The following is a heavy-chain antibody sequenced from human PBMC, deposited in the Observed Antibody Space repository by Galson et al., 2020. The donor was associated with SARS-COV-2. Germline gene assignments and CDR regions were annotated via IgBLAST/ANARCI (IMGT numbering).Heavy chain of an antibody. Sequence: GGSLRLSCTASGFTFSSYWMHWVRQAPGKGLVWVSRINSEGNITSYADSVRGRFTISRDTAKNTLYLQMNSLRAEDTAVYYCTATRAYWGQGTLVTVAS. D-gene: IGHD1-26*01. V-gene: IGHV3-74*01. CDR1: GFTFSSYW. CDR2: INSEGNIT. J-gene: IGHJ4*02. CDR3: TATRAY.